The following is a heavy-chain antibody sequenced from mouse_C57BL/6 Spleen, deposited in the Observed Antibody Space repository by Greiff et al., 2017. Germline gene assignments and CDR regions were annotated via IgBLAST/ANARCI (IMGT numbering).Heavy chain of an antibody. D-gene: IGHD1-1*01. CDR1: GFTFSDYG. CDR3: ARVDYGSWFAY. CDR2: ISSGSSTI. V-gene: IGHV5-17*01. Sequence: DVMLVESGGGLVKPGGSLKLSCAASGFTFSDYGMHWVRQAPEKGLEWVAYISSGSSTIYYADTVKGRFTISRDNAKNTLFLQMTSLRSEDTAMYYCARVDYGSWFAYWGQGTLVTVSA. J-gene: IGHJ3*01.